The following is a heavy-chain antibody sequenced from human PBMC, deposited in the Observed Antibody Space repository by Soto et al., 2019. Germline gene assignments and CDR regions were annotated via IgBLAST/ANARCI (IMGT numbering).Heavy chain of an antibody. CDR3: ARLPYSGYYYYYGMDV. Sequence: PSETLSLTCTVSGGSISSCGYYWSWIRQPPGKGLEWIGYIYYSGSTNYNPSLKSRVTISVDTSKNQFSLKLSSVTAADTAVYYCARLPYSGYYYYYGMDVWGQGTTVTVSS. CDR2: IYYSGST. D-gene: IGHD2-15*01. J-gene: IGHJ6*02. V-gene: IGHV4-61*08. CDR1: GGSISSCGYY.